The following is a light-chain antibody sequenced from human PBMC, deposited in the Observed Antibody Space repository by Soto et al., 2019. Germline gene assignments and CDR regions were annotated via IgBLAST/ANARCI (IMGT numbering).Light chain of an antibody. CDR3: HQFATSRT. V-gene: IGKV3-20*01. CDR2: GAS. Sequence: EIVLTQSPGTLSLSPGQRATLSCRASQSLSSSFLAWYQQKPGQAPRLLIYGASSRAAGVPDRFSGSWSGTDFTLTISSLEPEDFAVYFCHQFATSRTFGQGTKVDIK. J-gene: IGKJ1*01. CDR1: QSLSSSF.